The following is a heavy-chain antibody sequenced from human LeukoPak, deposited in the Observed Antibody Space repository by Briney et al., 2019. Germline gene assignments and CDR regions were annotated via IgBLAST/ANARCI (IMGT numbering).Heavy chain of an antibody. J-gene: IGHJ4*02. CDR3: AKSSGYSGYALDY. D-gene: IGHD5-12*01. Sequence: PGGSLRLSCAASGFIFSSYAMHWVRQAPGKGLEWVAVISYDGSNKYYADSVKGRFTISRDNSKNTLYLQMNSLRAEDTAVYYCAKSSGYSGYALDYWGQGTLVTVSS. CDR1: GFIFSSYA. V-gene: IGHV3-30-3*02. CDR2: ISYDGSNK.